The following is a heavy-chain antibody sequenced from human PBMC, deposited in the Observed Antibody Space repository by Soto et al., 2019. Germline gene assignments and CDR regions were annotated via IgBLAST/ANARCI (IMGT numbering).Heavy chain of an antibody. J-gene: IGHJ4*02. V-gene: IGHV1-24*01. CDR2: FDPEDGET. D-gene: IGHD3-10*01. Sequence: ALVKVSCKVSGYTLTELSMHWVRQAPGKGLEWMGGFDPEDGETIYAQKFLGRVTMIEDTSTDTAYMELSSLRSDDTAVYYCTTIRGMWTNFDSWGQGTLVTVSS. CDR1: GYTLTELS. CDR3: TTIRGMWTNFDS.